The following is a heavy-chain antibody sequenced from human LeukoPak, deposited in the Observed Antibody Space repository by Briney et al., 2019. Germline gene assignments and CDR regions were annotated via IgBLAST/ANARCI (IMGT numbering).Heavy chain of an antibody. Sequence: PSETLSLTCTVSGGSISSGDYYWSWIRQPPGKGLEWIGYIYYSGSTYYNPSLKSRVTISVDTSKNQFSLKLSSVTAADTAVYYCARERGAYRITYFDYWGQGTLVTASS. CDR2: IYYSGST. V-gene: IGHV4-30-4*01. J-gene: IGHJ4*02. CDR3: ARERGAYRITYFDY. CDR1: GGSISSGDYY. D-gene: IGHD1-14*01.